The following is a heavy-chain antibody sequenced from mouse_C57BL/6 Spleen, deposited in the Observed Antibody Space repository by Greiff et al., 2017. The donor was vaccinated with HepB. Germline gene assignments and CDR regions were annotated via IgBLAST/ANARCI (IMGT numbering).Heavy chain of an antibody. CDR1: GYTFTDYE. J-gene: IGHJ4*01. CDR2: IDPETGGT. Sequence: VQGVESGAELVRPGASVTLSCKASGYTFTDYEMHWVKQTPVHGLEWIGAIDPETGGTAYNQKFKGKAILTADKSSSTAYMELRSLTSEDSAVYYCTRSLGGRGAMDYWGQGTSVTVSS. CDR3: TRSLGGRGAMDY. D-gene: IGHD3-3*01. V-gene: IGHV1-15*01.